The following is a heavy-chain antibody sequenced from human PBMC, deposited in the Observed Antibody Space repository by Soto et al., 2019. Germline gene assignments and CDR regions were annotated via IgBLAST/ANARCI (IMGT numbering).Heavy chain of an antibody. CDR1: GYTLTELS. CDR3: ATRVDLSLYYDSSGHQPFDY. CDR2: FDPEDGET. Sequence: GASVKVSCKVSGYTLTELSMHWVRQAPGKGLEWMGGFDPEDGETIYAQKFQGGVTMTEDTSTDTAYMELSSLRSEDTAVYYCATRVDLSLYYDSSGHQPFDYWGQGTLVTVSS. J-gene: IGHJ4*02. D-gene: IGHD3-22*01. V-gene: IGHV1-24*01.